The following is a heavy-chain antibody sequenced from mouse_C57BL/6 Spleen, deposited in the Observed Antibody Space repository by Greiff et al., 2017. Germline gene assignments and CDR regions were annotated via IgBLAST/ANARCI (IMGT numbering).Heavy chain of an antibody. CDR2: ISSGSSTI. CDR3: AREGYGRYFDY. CDR1: GFTFSDYG. J-gene: IGHJ2*01. D-gene: IGHD1-1*01. V-gene: IGHV5-17*01. Sequence: EVQLVESGGGLVKPGGSLKLSCAASGFTFSDYGMHWVRQAPEKGLEWVAYISSGSSTIYYADTVKGRFTISRDNDKNTLFLQMTSLRYEDTAMYYCAREGYGRYFDYWGQGTTLTVSS.